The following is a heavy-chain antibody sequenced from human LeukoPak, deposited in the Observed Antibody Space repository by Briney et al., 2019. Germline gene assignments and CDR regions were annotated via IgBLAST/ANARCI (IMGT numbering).Heavy chain of an antibody. V-gene: IGHV1-24*01. Sequence: ASVKVSCKVSGYTLTDLSMHWVRQAPGRGLEWLGGFDPQEGHTIYAQKFQGRVTMTEDTSTSTAYTELSSLRSEDTAVYFCSGAPKVGPTVYAFDMWGQGTMVTVSA. D-gene: IGHD1-26*01. J-gene: IGHJ3*02. CDR3: SGAPKVGPTVYAFDM. CDR2: FDPQEGHT. CDR1: GYTLTDLS.